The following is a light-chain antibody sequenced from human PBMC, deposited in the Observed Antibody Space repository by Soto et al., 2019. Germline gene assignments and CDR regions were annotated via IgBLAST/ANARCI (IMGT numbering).Light chain of an antibody. CDR2: DVS. CDR3: SSYTNTNTPHV. J-gene: IGLJ1*01. V-gene: IGLV2-14*01. CDR1: SSDVGAYNY. Sequence: QSALTQPASVSGSPGQSITISCTGTSSDVGAYNYVSWYQQYPGKAPKLMLYDVSNRPSGVSNRFSGSKSGNTASLTISGLQAEDEADYYCSSYTNTNTPHVFGTGTKVTVL.